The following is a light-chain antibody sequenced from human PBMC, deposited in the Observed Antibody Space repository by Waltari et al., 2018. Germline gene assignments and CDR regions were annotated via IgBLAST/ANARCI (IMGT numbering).Light chain of an antibody. CDR1: QSFSSW. Sequence: SPSTLSASVGDRVTITCRASQSFSSWLAWYQQKPGKAPKLLIYKASTLEGGVPSRFSGSGSGTEFTLTISSLQPDDFATYYCQQYNSYPWTFGQGTKVEIK. J-gene: IGKJ1*01. CDR2: KAS. V-gene: IGKV1-5*03. CDR3: QQYNSYPWT.